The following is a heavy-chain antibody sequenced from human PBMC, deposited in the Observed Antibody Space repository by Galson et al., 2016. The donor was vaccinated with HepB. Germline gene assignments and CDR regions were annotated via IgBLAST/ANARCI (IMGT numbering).Heavy chain of an antibody. CDR2: INADDGGT. CDR1: GYTFIDYY. Sequence: SVKVSCKASGYTFIDYYVHWVRQAPVQGLEWMGVINADDGGTTYAQKFQVRVTITTDTSTSTVYMELSSLRSEDTAVDFGAREDGDSFFDHWGQGSLVTVSS. V-gene: IGHV1-46*01. D-gene: IGHD3-16*02. J-gene: IGHJ4*02. CDR3: AREDGDSFFDH.